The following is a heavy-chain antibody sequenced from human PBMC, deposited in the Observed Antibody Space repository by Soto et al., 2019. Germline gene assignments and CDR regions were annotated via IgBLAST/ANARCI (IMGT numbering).Heavy chain of an antibody. CDR1: GDSIRKCRVY. J-gene: IGHJ6*02. D-gene: IGHD1-7*01. V-gene: IGHV4-61*01. CDR3: ARERLITGTTYYYYAMDV. CDR2: IYYSGST. Sequence: SETRCLPCSVSGDSIRKCRVYWACLRQPPGEGLEWIGYIYYSGSTNYNPSLKSRVTISVDTSKNQFSLKLSSVTAADTAVYYCARERLITGTTYYYYAMDVWGQGTTVT.